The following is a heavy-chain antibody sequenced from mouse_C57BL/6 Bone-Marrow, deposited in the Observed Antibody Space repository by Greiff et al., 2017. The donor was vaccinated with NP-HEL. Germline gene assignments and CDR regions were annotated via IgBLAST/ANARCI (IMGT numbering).Heavy chain of an antibody. CDR3: ARYRASTGTRAMDY. CDR2: INPSSGYT. D-gene: IGHD4-1*02. J-gene: IGHJ4*01. Sequence: VQLQQSGAELVKPGASVKLSCKASGYTFTSYWMHWVKQRPGQGLEWIGYINPSSGYTKYNQKFKDKAPLTADKSSSPAYMQLSSLTYEDAAVDYCARYRASTGTRAMDYGGQGTSVTVSA. V-gene: IGHV1-7*01. CDR1: GYTFTSYW.